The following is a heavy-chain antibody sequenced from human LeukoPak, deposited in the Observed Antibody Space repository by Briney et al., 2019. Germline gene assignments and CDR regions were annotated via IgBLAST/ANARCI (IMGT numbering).Heavy chain of an antibody. J-gene: IGHJ4*02. Sequence: TSETLSLTCTVSGGSISSGSYYWGWIRQPPGKGLDWIGTIYYTGSTYYNPSLKSRVTISIDTSKHQFSLNLSSVTAADTAVYYCAGKRWSYFDYWGQGTLVTVSS. CDR2: IYYTGST. CDR3: AGKRWSYFDY. D-gene: IGHD5-24*01. CDR1: GGSISSGSYY. V-gene: IGHV4-39*07.